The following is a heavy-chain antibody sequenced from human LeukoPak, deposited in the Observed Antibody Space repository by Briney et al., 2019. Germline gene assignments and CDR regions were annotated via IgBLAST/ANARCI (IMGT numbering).Heavy chain of an antibody. CDR3: ARAQGDYRNFNNKWFDP. CDR1: GDTFSNFA. J-gene: IGHJ5*02. Sequence: GASVTVSCKASGDTFSNFAISWVRQAPGQGLQWMGGIIPIFGTASYAQKFQGRVTITTDESTSTAYMELRSLRSEDTAVYYCARAQGDYRNFNNKWFDPWGQGTLVTVSS. D-gene: IGHD4-11*01. CDR2: IIPIFGTA. V-gene: IGHV1-69*05.